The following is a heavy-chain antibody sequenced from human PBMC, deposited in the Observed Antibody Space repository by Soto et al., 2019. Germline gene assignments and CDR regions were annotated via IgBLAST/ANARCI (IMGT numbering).Heavy chain of an antibody. D-gene: IGHD6-13*01. CDR1: GGSISSSTYY. Sequence: SETLSLTCTVSGGSISSSTYYWGWIRQPPGKGLEWIASINYSGSTHYNPSLKSRVTMSVDTSKNQFSLNLSSVTAADTAVYYCARKDSAAGRTFAYCGQGTLVTVSS. CDR3: ARKDSAAGRTFAY. J-gene: IGHJ4*02. V-gene: IGHV4-39*01. CDR2: INYSGST.